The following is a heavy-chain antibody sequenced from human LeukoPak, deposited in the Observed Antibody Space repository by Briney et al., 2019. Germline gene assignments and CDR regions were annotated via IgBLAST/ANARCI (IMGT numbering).Heavy chain of an antibody. J-gene: IGHJ4*02. V-gene: IGHV4-39*01. CDR2: IYYSGST. CDR1: GGSISSSSYY. Sequence: SETLSLTCTVSGGSISSSSYYWGWIRQPPGKGLEWIGSIYYSGSTYYNLSLKSRVTISVDTSKNQFSLKLSSVTAADTAVYYCARRPLGIGYYFDYWGQGTLVTVSS. D-gene: IGHD7-27*01. CDR3: ARRPLGIGYYFDY.